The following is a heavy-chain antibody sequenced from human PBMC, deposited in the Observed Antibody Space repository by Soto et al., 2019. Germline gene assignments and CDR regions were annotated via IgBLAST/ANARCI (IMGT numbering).Heavy chain of an antibody. V-gene: IGHV3-30-3*01. D-gene: IGHD3-16*01. CDR3: ARDAHNYGYFSS. CDR2: ISHDGSGI. Sequence: GGSLRLSCAASGFTFSIYSMHWVRQAPGQGLGWVAVISHDGSGIYYDDYVKGRFTTSRENSNSKMFLHMNRLRPEDKAVYYCARDAHNYGYFSSWVQGTLVTVS. CDR1: GFTFSIYS. J-gene: IGHJ4*02.